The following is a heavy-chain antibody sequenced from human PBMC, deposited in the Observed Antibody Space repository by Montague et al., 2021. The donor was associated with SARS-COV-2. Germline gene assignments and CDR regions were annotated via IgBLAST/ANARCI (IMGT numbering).Heavy chain of an antibody. CDR3: ARGIQTTPLMVVIAMLGHSYYFDY. Sequence: SETLSLTCAVYGGSFSSDGSFSGYYWRWIRQPPGKGLEWLGEINHGGTSNYNPSLMSRVIISVDTSKNQFSLKLRSVTAADTAVYYCARGIQTTPLMVVIAMLGHSYYFDYWGQGTLVTVSS. D-gene: IGHD2-21*01. CDR2: INHGGTS. J-gene: IGHJ4*02. CDR1: GGSFSSDGSFSGYY. V-gene: IGHV4-34*01.